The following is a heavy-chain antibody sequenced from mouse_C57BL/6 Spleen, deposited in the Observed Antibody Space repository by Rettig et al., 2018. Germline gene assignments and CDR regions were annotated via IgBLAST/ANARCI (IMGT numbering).Heavy chain of an antibody. CDR2: IYHRDGST. D-gene: IGHD1-1*02. V-gene: IGHV1-78*01. CDR1: GSTFTDQT. J-gene: IGHJ2*01. Sequence: QVQLQQSDAEWVKPGASVKISCKVSGSTFTDQTIHWMTQRPEQGLEWIGSIYHRDGSTKSNEKFKGKATLTADKSSSTAYMQRKSLTSEDSAVYFCARYGPYYFDYWGQVTTLTVSS. CDR3: ARYGPYYFDY.